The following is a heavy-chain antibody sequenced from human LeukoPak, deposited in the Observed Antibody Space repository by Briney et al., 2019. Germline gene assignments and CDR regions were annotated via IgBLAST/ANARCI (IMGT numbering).Heavy chain of an antibody. CDR1: GYSFTSYG. CDR2: ISAYNGNT. V-gene: IGHV1-18*01. Sequence: ASVKVSCKASGYSFTSYGISWVRQAPGQGLGWMGWISAYNGNTKYAQKFQGRVTMTTDTSTSTAYMELRSLRSDDTAVYYCARDHSSGWYGVDYWGQGTLVTVSS. J-gene: IGHJ4*02. D-gene: IGHD6-19*01. CDR3: ARDHSSGWYGVDY.